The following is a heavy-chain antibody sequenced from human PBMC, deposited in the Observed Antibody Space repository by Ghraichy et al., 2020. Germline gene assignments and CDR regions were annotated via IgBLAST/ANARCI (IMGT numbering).Heavy chain of an antibody. CDR1: GGSFSGYY. D-gene: IGHD3-9*01. CDR3: ARGLTSLGHILTGYFYFDY. CDR2: INHSGST. J-gene: IGHJ4*02. V-gene: IGHV4-34*01. Sequence: SETLSLTCAVYGGSFSGYYWSWIRQPPGKGLEWIGEINHSGSTNYNPSLKSRVTISVDTSKNQFSLKLSSVTAADTAVYYCARGLTSLGHILTGYFYFDYWGQGTLVTVSS.